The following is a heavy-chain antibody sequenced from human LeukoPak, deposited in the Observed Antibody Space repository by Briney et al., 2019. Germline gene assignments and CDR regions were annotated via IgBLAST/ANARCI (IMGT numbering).Heavy chain of an antibody. J-gene: IGHJ6*03. Sequence: SSETLSLTCSVSGGSISSSSYYWGWIRQPPGKGLEWIGSIYYSGSTYYNPSIKSRVTISVDTSKNQFSLKLSSVTAADTAVYYCARVPQLAIPYYYYYMDVWGKGTTVTVSS. CDR2: IYYSGST. D-gene: IGHD6-13*01. CDR3: ARVPQLAIPYYYYYMDV. V-gene: IGHV4-39*01. CDR1: GGSISSSSYY.